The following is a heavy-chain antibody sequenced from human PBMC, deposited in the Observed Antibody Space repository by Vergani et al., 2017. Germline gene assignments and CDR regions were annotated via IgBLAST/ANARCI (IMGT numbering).Heavy chain of an antibody. CDR2: ISSSSSYI. CDR1: GFTFSSYS. Sequence: VQLVESGGGLVKPGGSLRLSCAASGFTFSSYSMNWVRQAPGKGLEWVSSISSSSSYIYYADSVKGRFTISRDNAKNSLYLQMNSLRAEDTAVYYCASSRIAAAGDGYNWFDPWGQGTLVTVSS. D-gene: IGHD6-13*01. V-gene: IGHV3-21*01. CDR3: ASSRIAAAGDGYNWFDP. J-gene: IGHJ5*02.